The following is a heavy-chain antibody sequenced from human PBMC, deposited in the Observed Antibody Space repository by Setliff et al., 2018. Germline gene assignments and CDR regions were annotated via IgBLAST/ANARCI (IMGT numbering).Heavy chain of an antibody. J-gene: IGHJ4*02. CDR2: ISGYTGET. Sequence: ASVKVSCKTSGFSFTSFGFSWVRQAPGQGLEWMGSISGYTGETNYAQKFQARVTMTADTSTTTVYMEVASLRSDDTAVYYCVRGPGPSVVVAMPFDRWGQGTLVTVSS. D-gene: IGHD5-12*01. CDR1: GFSFTSFG. V-gene: IGHV1-18*01. CDR3: VRGPGPSVVVAMPFDR.